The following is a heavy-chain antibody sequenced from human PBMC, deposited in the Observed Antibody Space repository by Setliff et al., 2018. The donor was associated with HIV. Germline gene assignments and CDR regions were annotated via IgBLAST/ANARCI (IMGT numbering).Heavy chain of an antibody. CDR3: ARDNYYNFWSGYWGMDV. CDR1: GGSINSGSYY. V-gene: IGHV4-61*09. J-gene: IGHJ6*02. CDR2: IYTSGST. Sequence: SETLSLTCTVSGGSINSGSYYWTWIRQPAGKGLEWIGHIYTSGSTNYNPSLQSRVTMSVDTPKNQFSLRLSSVTAADTAVYYCARDNYYNFWSGYWGMDVWGQGTTVTVSS. D-gene: IGHD3-3*01.